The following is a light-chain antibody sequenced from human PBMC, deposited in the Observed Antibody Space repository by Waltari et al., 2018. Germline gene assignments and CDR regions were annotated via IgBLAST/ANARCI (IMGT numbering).Light chain of an antibody. J-gene: IGKJ2*01. V-gene: IGKV3-11*01. CDR2: DAS. CDR3: QLRARWPPTFT. Sequence: EFVLTQSPANLSLSPGERVTLSFRASQSVSGYLAWYQHKPGQAPRLLIYDASNRATGVPARFSGRDSGADFTLTISSLEPEDFGVYYCQLRARWPPTFTFGQGTKLEI. CDR1: QSVSGY.